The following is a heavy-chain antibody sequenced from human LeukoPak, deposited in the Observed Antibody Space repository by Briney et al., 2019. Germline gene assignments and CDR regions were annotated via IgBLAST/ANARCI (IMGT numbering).Heavy chain of an antibody. Sequence: EASVKVSCKASGGTFSSYAIRWVRQAPGQGLEWMGRIIPILGIANYAQKFQGRVTITADKSTSTAYMELSSLRSEDTAVYYCARVLTYYYDSSGPGLYYYYGMDVWGQGTTVTVSS. V-gene: IGHV1-69*04. CDR3: ARVLTYYYDSSGPGLYYYYGMDV. CDR2: IIPILGIA. CDR1: GGTFSSYA. D-gene: IGHD3-22*01. J-gene: IGHJ6*02.